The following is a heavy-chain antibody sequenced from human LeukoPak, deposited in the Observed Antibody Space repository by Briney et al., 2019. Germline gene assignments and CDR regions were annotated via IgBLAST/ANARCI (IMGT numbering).Heavy chain of an antibody. J-gene: IGHJ5*02. V-gene: IGHV1-2*02. CDR1: GYTFTGYY. Sequence: ASVTVSCKASGYTFTGYYMHWVRQAPGQGLEWMGWFNPNSGGTNYAEKFQGRVPMTRDTSISTAYMELSRLRSDDTAVYYCARDFTAATTVTTGYNWFDPWGQGTLVTVSS. CDR3: ARDFTAATTVTTGYNWFDP. CDR2: FNPNSGGT. D-gene: IGHD4-17*01.